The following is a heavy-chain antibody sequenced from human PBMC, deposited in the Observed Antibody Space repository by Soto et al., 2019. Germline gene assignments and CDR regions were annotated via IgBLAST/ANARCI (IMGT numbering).Heavy chain of an antibody. CDR3: AKTATYVDGYDNTGYSSEDY. V-gene: IGHV3-30*18. CDR2: ISHDGSKR. D-gene: IGHD3-22*01. Sequence: GGSLRLSCEVSGFTFSDFGLDWVRQAPGKGLEWVAIISHDGSKRFYADSVKGRFTISRDDSKNTLYLQMSSLRPEDTALYYCAKTATYVDGYDNTGYSSEDYWGHGTLVTVSS. CDR1: GFTFSDFG. J-gene: IGHJ4*01.